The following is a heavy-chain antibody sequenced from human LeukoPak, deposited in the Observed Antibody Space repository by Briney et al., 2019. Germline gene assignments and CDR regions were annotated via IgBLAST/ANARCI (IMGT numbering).Heavy chain of an antibody. CDR3: ARDDGDWGGSDY. V-gene: IGHV4-59*01. CDR2: IYYSGST. D-gene: IGHD4-17*01. Sequence: SETLSLTCTVSGGSISSYYWSWIRQPPGKGLEWIGYIYYSGSTNYNPSLKSRVTISVDTSKNQFSLELSSVTAADTAVYYCARDDGDWGGSDYWGQGTLVTVSS. J-gene: IGHJ4*02. CDR1: GGSISSYY.